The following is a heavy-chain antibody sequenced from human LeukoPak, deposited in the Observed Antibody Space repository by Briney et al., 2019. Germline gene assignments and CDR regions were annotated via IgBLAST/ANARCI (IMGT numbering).Heavy chain of an antibody. CDR3: ATPDGEGVDY. J-gene: IGHJ4*02. V-gene: IGHV4-34*01. CDR2: INHSGST. Sequence: SETLSLTCVVYGGSFSGYYWSWIRQPPGKGLEWIGEINHSGSTNYNPSLKSRVTISIDTSKNQFSLKLSSVTAADTAVYYCATPDGEGVDYWGQGTLVTVSS. D-gene: IGHD4-17*01. CDR1: GGSFSGYY.